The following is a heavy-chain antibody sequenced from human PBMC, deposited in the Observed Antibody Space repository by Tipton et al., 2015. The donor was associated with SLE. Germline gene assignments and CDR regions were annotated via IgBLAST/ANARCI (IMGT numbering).Heavy chain of an antibody. Sequence: TLSLTCSVSGGSIINRSYYLGWIRQPPGKGLEWLGSIYYTWTVYYNPSLQSRVTMSVDKSKNQFSLTVSSVTAADTAVYYCARRVPHNWIHSKLELALDFEFWGPGRQVIVSS. CDR1: GGSIINRSYY. CDR2: IYYTWTV. V-gene: IGHV4-39*07. J-gene: IGHJ4*02. D-gene: IGHD1-7*01. CDR3: ARRVPHNWIHSKLELALDFEF.